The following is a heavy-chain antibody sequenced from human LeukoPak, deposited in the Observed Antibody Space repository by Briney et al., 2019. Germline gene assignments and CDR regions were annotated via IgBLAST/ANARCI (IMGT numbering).Heavy chain of an antibody. V-gene: IGHV4-59*01. D-gene: IGHD1-7*01. CDR2: FDYSAWDT. CDR1: GDSINDYY. CDR3: AKGQKNTGSITGTTFRFDP. J-gene: IGHJ5*02. Sequence: PSETLSLTCTVSGDSINDYYWTWIRQTPGKGLEWIGYFDYSAWDTNYNPSLKSRVTISIDTSKNQFSLKLSSVTAADTAVYYCAKGQKNTGSITGTTFRFDPWGQGTLVTVSS.